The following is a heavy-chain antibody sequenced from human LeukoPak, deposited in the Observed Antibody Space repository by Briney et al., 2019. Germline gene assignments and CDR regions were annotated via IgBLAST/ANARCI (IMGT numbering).Heavy chain of an antibody. D-gene: IGHD3-3*01. CDR2: IYYNGST. CDR1: GGSVSNSGYY. V-gene: IGHV4-31*03. CDR3: ARDRHITIFGVVPHRWFDP. J-gene: IGHJ5*02. Sequence: KPSETLSLTCTVSGGSVSNSGYYWSWIRQHPGKGLEWIGNIYYNGSTYYNPSLKSRLSISVDTSKNQFSLRLSSVTAADTAVYYCARDRHITIFGVVPHRWFDPWGQGTLATVSS.